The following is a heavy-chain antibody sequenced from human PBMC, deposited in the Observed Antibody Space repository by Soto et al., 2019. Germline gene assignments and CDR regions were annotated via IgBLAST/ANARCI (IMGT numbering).Heavy chain of an antibody. CDR1: GFTLSNYA. V-gene: IGHV3-23*01. Sequence: EVQLLQSGGGLVQPGGSLRLSCAASGFTLSNYAMSWVRQAPGKGLEWVSAMSGSSGSTYYTDSVKGRFTISRDNSKNTLYLQMNSLRAEDTAVFYCAKEIWHQLATHYYYYGMDVWGQGTTVTVSS. J-gene: IGHJ6*02. CDR2: MSGSSGST. CDR3: AKEIWHQLATHYYYYGMDV.